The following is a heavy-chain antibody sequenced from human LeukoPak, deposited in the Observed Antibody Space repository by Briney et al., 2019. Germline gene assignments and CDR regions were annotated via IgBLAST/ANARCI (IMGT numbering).Heavy chain of an antibody. Sequence: GGSLRLSCAVSGITLSNYAMSWVRQAPGRGLDWVAGISGSGGGTNYADSVKGRFTISRDNPKNTLYLQMNNLRADDTAVYFCAKRGVVIRVILVGFQKEAYYFDSWGQGALVAVSS. D-gene: IGHD3-22*01. CDR3: AKRGVVIRVILVGFQKEAYYFDS. CDR1: GITLSNYA. V-gene: IGHV3-23*01. CDR2: ISGSGGGT. J-gene: IGHJ4*02.